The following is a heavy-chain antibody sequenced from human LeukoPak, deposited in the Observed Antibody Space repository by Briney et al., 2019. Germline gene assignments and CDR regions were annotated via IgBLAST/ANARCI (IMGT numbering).Heavy chain of an antibody. D-gene: IGHD3-22*01. CDR2: IYDNGNT. J-gene: IGHJ4*02. V-gene: IGHV4-59*01. CDR1: GGSISSYY. Sequence: SETLSLTCSVSGGSISSYYWTWLRQPPGKGLEWIGYIYDNGNTNYNPSLKSRVTISVDTSKNQFSLKLSSVTAADSALYYYVRGYYYYRFWGQGTLVTVSS. CDR3: VRGYYYYRF.